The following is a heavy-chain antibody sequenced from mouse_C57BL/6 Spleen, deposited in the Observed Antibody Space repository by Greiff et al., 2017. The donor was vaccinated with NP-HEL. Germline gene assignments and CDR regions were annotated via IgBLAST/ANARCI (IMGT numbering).Heavy chain of an antibody. CDR1: GFSLTSYG. CDR2: IWSGGST. Sequence: VKLVESGPGLVQPSQSLSITCTVSGFSLTSYGVHWVRQSPGKGLEWLGVIWSGGSTDYNAAFISRLSISKDNSKSQVFFKMNSLQADDTAIYYCARKGTTVVGDAMDYWGQGTSVTVSS. J-gene: IGHJ4*01. D-gene: IGHD1-1*01. CDR3: ARKGTTVVGDAMDY. V-gene: IGHV2-2*01.